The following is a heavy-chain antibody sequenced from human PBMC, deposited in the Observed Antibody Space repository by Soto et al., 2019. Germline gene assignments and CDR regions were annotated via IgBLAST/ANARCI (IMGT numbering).Heavy chain of an antibody. D-gene: IGHD3-3*01. CDR3: ARAVSGLRVLEWFPGYCGMDV. Sequence: SQTLSLTCAISGDSVSSNSAAWNWIRQSPSRGLEWLGRTYYRSKWYNDYAVSVKSRITINPDTSKNQFSLQLNSVTPEDTAVYYCARAVSGLRVLEWFPGYCGMDVWGQGTTVTVSS. J-gene: IGHJ6*02. CDR2: TYYRSKWYN. V-gene: IGHV6-1*01. CDR1: GDSVSSNSAA.